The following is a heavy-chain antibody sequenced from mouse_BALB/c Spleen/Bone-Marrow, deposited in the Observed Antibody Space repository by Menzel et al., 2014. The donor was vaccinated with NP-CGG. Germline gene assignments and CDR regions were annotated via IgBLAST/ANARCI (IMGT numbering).Heavy chain of an antibody. CDR3: ARSGSNFGRFFDV. J-gene: IGHJ1*01. D-gene: IGHD2-5*01. V-gene: IGHV1-74*01. CDR1: GYTFTSYW. CDR2: IDPYDSEA. Sequence: QVQLQQSGAELVRPGASVNLSCKASGYTFTSYWMNWVMQRPEQGLEWIGRIDPYDSEAHYNQKSKDKAILTVDKSSSTAYMQLISLTSEDSAVYYCARSGSNFGRFFDVWGAGTTVTVSS.